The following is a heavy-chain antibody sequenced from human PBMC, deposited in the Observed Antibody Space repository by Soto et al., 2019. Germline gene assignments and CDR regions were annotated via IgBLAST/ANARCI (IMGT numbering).Heavy chain of an antibody. Sequence: GGSLRLSCAASGFTFSSYWMSWVRQAPGKGLEWVANIKQDGSEKYYVDSVKGRFTISRDNAKNSLYLQMNSLRAEDTAVYYCARERTRGDSTLNTEFDYWGQGTLVTVSS. J-gene: IGHJ4*02. V-gene: IGHV3-7*03. CDR3: ARERTRGDSTLNTEFDY. D-gene: IGHD6-13*01. CDR2: IKQDGSEK. CDR1: GFTFSSYW.